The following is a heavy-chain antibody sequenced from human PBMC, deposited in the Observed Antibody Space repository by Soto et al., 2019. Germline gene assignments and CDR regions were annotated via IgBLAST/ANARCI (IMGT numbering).Heavy chain of an antibody. CDR2: INAGNGNT. CDR1: GYTFTSYA. Sequence: ASVKVSCKASGYTFTSYAMHWVRQAPGQRLEWMGWINAGNGNTKYSQKFQGRVTITRDTSASTAYMELSSLRSEDTAVYYCARDVSYYDILTGYFDYWGQGTLVTVSS. D-gene: IGHD3-9*01. CDR3: ARDVSYYDILTGYFDY. J-gene: IGHJ4*02. V-gene: IGHV1-3*01.